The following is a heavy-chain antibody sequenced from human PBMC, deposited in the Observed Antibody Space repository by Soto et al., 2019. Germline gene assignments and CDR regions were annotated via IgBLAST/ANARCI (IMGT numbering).Heavy chain of an antibody. J-gene: IGHJ6*02. Sequence: SVKVSCKASGGTFSSYTISWVRQAPGQGLEWMGRIIPILGIANYAQKFQGRVTITADKSTSTAYMELSSLRSEDTAVYYCARDLGYYGSGSYYNRRYYYYGMDVWG. CDR1: GGTFSSYT. V-gene: IGHV1-69*04. D-gene: IGHD3-10*01. CDR3: ARDLGYYGSGSYYNRRYYYYGMDV. CDR2: IIPILGIA.